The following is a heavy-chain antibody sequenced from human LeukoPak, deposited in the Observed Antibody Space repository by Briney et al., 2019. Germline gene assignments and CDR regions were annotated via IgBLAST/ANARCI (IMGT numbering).Heavy chain of an antibody. J-gene: IGHJ3*01. Sequence: GGSLRLSCAASGFTFGSYWMSWVRQAPGKGLEWVALITYDGTNKYYADSVMGRFTISRDSSKNTLYLQMNNLRAEDTAIYYCARDGFGGATDGFDVWGQGTMVTVSS. V-gene: IGHV3-30-3*01. CDR2: ITYDGTNK. CDR3: ARDGFGGATDGFDV. CDR1: GFTFGSYW. D-gene: IGHD3-10*01.